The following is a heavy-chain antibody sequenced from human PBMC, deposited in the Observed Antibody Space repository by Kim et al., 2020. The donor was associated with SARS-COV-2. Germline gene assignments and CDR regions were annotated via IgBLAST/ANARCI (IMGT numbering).Heavy chain of an antibody. CDR3: ARLVATIGGRYFDY. Sequence: SETLSLTCTVSGGSISSSSYYWGWIRQPPGKGLEWIGSIYYSGSTYYNPSLKSRVTISVDTSKNQFSLKLSSVTAADTAVYYCARLVATIGGRYFDYWGQGTLVTVSS. J-gene: IGHJ4*02. CDR2: IYYSGST. D-gene: IGHD5-12*01. CDR1: GGSISSSSYY. V-gene: IGHV4-39*01.